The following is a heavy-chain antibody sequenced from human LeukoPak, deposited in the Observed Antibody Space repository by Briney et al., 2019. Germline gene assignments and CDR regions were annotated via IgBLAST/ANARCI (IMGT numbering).Heavy chain of an antibody. CDR2: INPNVGST. CDR1: GYTFTSYY. V-gene: IGHV1-46*01. J-gene: IGHJ4*02. Sequence: ASVKVSCKASGYTFTSYYMHWVRQAPGQGLEWMGIINPNVGSTTYAQRFQGRVTMTRDTSTSTVYVELSSLRSEDTAVYYCARGNPVDYWGQGTLVTVSS. D-gene: IGHD1-14*01. CDR3: ARGNPVDY.